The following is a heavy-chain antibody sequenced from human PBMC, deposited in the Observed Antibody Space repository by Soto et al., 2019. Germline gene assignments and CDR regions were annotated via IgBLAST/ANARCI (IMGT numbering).Heavy chain of an antibody. CDR1: GFTFSSYA. J-gene: IGHJ6*02. D-gene: IGHD4-17*01. V-gene: IGHV3-23*01. CDR3: AKDRTTVEYHYGMDV. Sequence: EVQLLESGGGLVQPGGSLRLSCAASGFTFSSYAMTWVRQAPGKGLEWVSGLSGGGGSTYYADSVRGRFTISRDNSKNALFLQMNSLRAEDTAVYYCAKDRTTVEYHYGMDVWGQGTTVTVSS. CDR2: LSGGGGST.